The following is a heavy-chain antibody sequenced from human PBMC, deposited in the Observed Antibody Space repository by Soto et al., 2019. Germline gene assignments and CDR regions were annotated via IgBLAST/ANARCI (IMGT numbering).Heavy chain of an antibody. V-gene: IGHV4-59*08. CDR2: IYYSGST. CDR3: ARRSGQYAFDI. J-gene: IGHJ3*02. CDR1: GGSISSYY. D-gene: IGHD3-10*01. Sequence: TSETLSLTCTVSGGSISSYYWSWIRQPPGKGLEWIGYIYYSGSTNYNPSLKSRVTISVDTSKNQFSLKLSSVTAADTAVYYCARRSGQYAFDIWGQGTMVTVSS.